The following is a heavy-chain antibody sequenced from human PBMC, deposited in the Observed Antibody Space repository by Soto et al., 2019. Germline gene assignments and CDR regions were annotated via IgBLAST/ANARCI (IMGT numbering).Heavy chain of an antibody. J-gene: IGHJ4*02. Sequence: PVESLKISCNGSGDSFTSYWIAWVRQMPWKGLECMGIIYPGDSDTRYSPSFQGQVTISADKSSAYLQWNSLEASDTAMYYCARWYSSGLYYLDYWGQGTLVSVSS. CDR3: ARWYSSGLYYLDY. V-gene: IGHV5-51*01. D-gene: IGHD6-19*01. CDR1: GDSFTSYW. CDR2: IYPGDSDT.